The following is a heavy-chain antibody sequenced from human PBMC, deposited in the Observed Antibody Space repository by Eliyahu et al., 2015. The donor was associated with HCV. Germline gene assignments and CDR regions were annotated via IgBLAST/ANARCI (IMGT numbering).Heavy chain of an antibody. J-gene: IGHJ4*02. Sequence: EVQLVESGGGLVQPGGXLRLSCAASGFTFNSYAMSWVRQAPGKGLEWVSVISGSGGSTYYADSVKGRFTISRDNSKNTLYLQMNSLRAEDTAVYYCAKGTVRGLINYFDYWGQGTLVTVSS. CDR3: AKGTVRGLINYFDY. V-gene: IGHV3-23*04. D-gene: IGHD3-10*01. CDR2: ISGSGGST. CDR1: GFTFNSYA.